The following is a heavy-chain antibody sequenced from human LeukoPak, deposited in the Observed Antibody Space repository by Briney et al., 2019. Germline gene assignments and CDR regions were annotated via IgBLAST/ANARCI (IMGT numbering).Heavy chain of an antibody. J-gene: IGHJ6*03. CDR2: ISSSSSYI. Sequence: PGGSLRLSCAASGFTFSSYSMNWVRQAPGKVLEWVSSISSSSSYIYYADSVKGRFTISRDNAKNSLYLQMNSLRAEDTAVYYCARARGLYYYMDVWGKGTTVTVSS. V-gene: IGHV3-21*01. D-gene: IGHD1-26*01. CDR3: ARARGLYYYMDV. CDR1: GFTFSSYS.